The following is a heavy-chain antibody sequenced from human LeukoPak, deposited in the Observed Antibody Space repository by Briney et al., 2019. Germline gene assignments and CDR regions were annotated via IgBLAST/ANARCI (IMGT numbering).Heavy chain of an antibody. CDR3: ARDVFGSEYPFDF. CDR1: GFTFSSYS. J-gene: IGHJ4*02. Sequence: GGSLRLSCAASGFTFSSYSMNWVRQAPGKGLEWVSSISTSSSYIYYADSLKGRFTISRDNARNSLYLHMNSLRAEDTAVYYCARDVFGSEYPFDFWGQGTLVTVSS. D-gene: IGHD2-2*01. CDR2: ISTSSSYI. V-gene: IGHV3-21*01.